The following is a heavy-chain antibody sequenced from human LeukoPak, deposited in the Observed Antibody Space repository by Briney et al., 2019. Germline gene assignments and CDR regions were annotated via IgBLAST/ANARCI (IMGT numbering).Heavy chain of an antibody. J-gene: IGHJ4*02. CDR2: VHSTGST. D-gene: IGHD3-22*01. V-gene: IGHV4-39*01. CDR1: GGSIGSTSFY. CDR3: ARGSGYHYTGDY. Sequence: KPSETLSLTCTVSGGSIGSTSFYWGWIRQPPGNGLEWIGSVHSTGSTYYNSSLESRVTILVDTSKDQFSLKLTSVTAADTAVYYCARGSGYHYTGDYWGQGTRVTVSS.